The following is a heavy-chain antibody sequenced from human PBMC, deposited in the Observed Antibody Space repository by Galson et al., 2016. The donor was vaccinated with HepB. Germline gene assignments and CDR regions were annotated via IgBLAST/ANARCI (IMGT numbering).Heavy chain of an antibody. D-gene: IGHD3-3*01. CDR2: IFYSGRT. V-gene: IGHV4-31*03. CDR3: ATDLQVRDFWSGYSNSPVVIYLDH. Sequence: TLSLTCTVSGGFISTGNYYWTWIRQHPEKGLEWIGNIFYSGRTDYNPSLKSRATIAVDTSKNHFPLPLTPVTAADTAVYYCATDLQVRDFWSGYSNSPVVIYLDHWGQGTLVTVSS. CDR1: GGFISTGNYY. J-gene: IGHJ4*02.